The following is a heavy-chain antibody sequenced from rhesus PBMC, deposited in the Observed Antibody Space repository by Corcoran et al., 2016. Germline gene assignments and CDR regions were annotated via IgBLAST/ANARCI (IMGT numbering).Heavy chain of an antibody. D-gene: IGHD4-17*01. V-gene: IGHV4-147*01. CDR2: IQAGSGST. Sequence: VQLQESGPGLVKPSETVPLPCAVSGASLSSHYWSWIRKPPRKGLEWFVYIQAGSGSTSYNPCLKSRVTSSKDTSKNQVSLNLSSVTAADTAVYYCARIPVGNYYFDYWGQGVLVTVSS. CDR3: ARIPVGNYYFDY. J-gene: IGHJ4*01. CDR1: GASLSSHY.